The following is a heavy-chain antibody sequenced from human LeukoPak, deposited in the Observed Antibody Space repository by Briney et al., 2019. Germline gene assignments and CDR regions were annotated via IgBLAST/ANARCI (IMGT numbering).Heavy chain of an antibody. J-gene: IGHJ4*02. V-gene: IGHV3-9*01. CDR3: AKDGPIVVVPAAMPAFY. CDR2: ISWNSGSI. D-gene: IGHD2-2*01. Sequence: GGSLRLSCAASGFTFDDYAMHWVRQAPGKGLEWVSGISWNSGSIGYADSVKGRFTISRDNAKNSLYLQMNSLRAEDTAVYYCAKDGPIVVVPAAMPAFYWGQGTLVTVSS. CDR1: GFTFDDYA.